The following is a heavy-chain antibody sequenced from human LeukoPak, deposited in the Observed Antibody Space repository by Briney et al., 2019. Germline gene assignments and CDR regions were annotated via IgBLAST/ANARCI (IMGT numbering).Heavy chain of an antibody. CDR1: GYSFINYW. V-gene: IGHV5-51*01. CDR3: ARHGGDCSSTICSYPFDY. CDR2: IYPGDSDT. D-gene: IGHD2-2*01. J-gene: IGHJ4*02. Sequence: GESLKISCKGSGYSFINYWIGWVRQMPGKGLEWMGIIYPGDSDTRYSPSFQGQVTISADKSISTAYLQWSSLKASDTAMYYCARHGGDCSSTICSYPFDYWAREPWSPSPQ.